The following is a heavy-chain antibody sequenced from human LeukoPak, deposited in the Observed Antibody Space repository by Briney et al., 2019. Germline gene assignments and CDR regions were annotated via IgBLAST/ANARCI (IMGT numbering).Heavy chain of an antibody. Sequence: SVKVSCKASGGTFSSYAIGWVRQTPGQGLEWMGRIIPIFGTANYAQKFQGRVTITTDESTSTAYMELSSLRSEDTAVYYCASAVRDDFWSGYYYFDYWGQGTLVTVSS. D-gene: IGHD3-3*01. V-gene: IGHV1-69*05. CDR3: ASAVRDDFWSGYYYFDY. CDR2: IIPIFGTA. CDR1: GGTFSSYA. J-gene: IGHJ4*02.